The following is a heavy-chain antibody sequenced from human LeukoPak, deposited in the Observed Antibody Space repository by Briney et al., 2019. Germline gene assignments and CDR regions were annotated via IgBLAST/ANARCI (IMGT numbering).Heavy chain of an antibody. CDR1: GGSISSYY. D-gene: IGHD3-22*01. CDR2: IYYSGST. J-gene: IGHJ5*02. CDR3: ARGGYDSSGYYLANLRFDP. V-gene: IGHV4-59*01. Sequence: SETLSLTCTVSGGSISSYYWSWIRQPPGKGLEWIGYIYYSGSTNYNPSLKSRVTISVDTSKNQFSLKLSSVTAADTAVYYCARGGYDSSGYYLANLRFDPWGQGTLVTVSS.